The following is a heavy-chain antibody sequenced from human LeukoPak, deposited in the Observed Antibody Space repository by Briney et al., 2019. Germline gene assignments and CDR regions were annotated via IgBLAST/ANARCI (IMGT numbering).Heavy chain of an antibody. V-gene: IGHV3-30-3*01. CDR3: VKDDNRFGSTENDH. CDR2: ITHDGNTA. CDR1: GFIFNEYA. J-gene: IGHJ5*02. D-gene: IGHD3-10*01. Sequence: QSGGSLRLSCAASGFIFNEYAMHWVRQAPGKGLEWVATITHDGNTAYYADSVKGRFTISRDNSKNTVSLQMNSLRPDDTALYHCVKDDNRFGSTENDHWGQGNLVTVSS.